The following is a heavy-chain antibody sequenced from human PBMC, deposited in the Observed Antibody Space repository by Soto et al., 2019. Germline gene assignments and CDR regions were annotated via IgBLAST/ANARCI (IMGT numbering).Heavy chain of an antibody. J-gene: IGHJ4*02. CDR3: ARHIHNQGFEYYFDS. CDR2: IDYNGNI. D-gene: IGHD1-1*01. CDR1: GGSITSSGSA. Sequence: QLQLQESGPGLVKPSETLSLTCNASGGSITSSGSAWGWIRQSPGKGLEWIGTIDYNGNIYYIPSLKSRITIPVDTSENQISLKLSSVTAADTDVYYCARHIHNQGFEYYFDSWGQGTLVTVSS. V-gene: IGHV4-39*01.